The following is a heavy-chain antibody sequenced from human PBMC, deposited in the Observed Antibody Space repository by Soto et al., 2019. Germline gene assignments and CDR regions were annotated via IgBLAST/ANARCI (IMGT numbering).Heavy chain of an antibody. J-gene: IGHJ6*02. CDR1: GYSFTSYW. D-gene: IGHD2-2*02. CDR2: IYPGDSDT. CDR3: ARRAAYCSSTSCYKGEDYYYGMDV. Sequence: GESLKISFKGSGYSFTSYWIGWVRQMPGKGLEWMGIIYPGDSDTRYSPSFQGQVTISADKSISTAYLQWSSLKASDTAMYYCARRAAYCSSTSCYKGEDYYYGMDVWGQGTTVTVSS. V-gene: IGHV5-51*01.